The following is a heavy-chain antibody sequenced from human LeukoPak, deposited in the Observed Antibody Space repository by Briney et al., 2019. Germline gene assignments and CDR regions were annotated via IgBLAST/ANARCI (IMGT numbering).Heavy chain of an antibody. Sequence: PSETLSLTCTVSGGSISSSSYYWGWIRQPPGKGLEWIGSIYYSGSTYYNPSLKSRVAISVDTSKNQFSLKLSSVTAADTAVYYCARPYGAAGLDWGQGTLVTVSS. J-gene: IGHJ4*02. V-gene: IGHV4-39*01. D-gene: IGHD4-17*01. CDR2: IYYSGST. CDR1: GGSISSSSYY. CDR3: ARPYGAAGLD.